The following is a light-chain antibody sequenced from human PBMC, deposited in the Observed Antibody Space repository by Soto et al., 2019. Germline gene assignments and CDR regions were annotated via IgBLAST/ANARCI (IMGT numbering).Light chain of an antibody. CDR2: AAS. CDR1: QDIRNY. V-gene: IGKV1-27*01. CDR3: QKYDRAPFT. J-gene: IGKJ3*01. Sequence: DIRMTQSPSSLSVSVGDRVTITCRASQDIRNYLAWYQQKPGKVPKLLIYAASTLQSGVPSRFSGSGSGTEFTLTINSLQPEDIATYYCQKYDRAPFTFGPGTKVDFK.